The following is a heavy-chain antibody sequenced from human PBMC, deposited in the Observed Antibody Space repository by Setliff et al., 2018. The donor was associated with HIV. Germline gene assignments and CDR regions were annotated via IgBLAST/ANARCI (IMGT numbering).Heavy chain of an antibody. D-gene: IGHD6-13*01. J-gene: IGHJ4*02. CDR2: ISASGST. CDR1: GGSISTGVYY. Sequence: SETLSLTCTVSGGSISTGVYYWSWIRQPADKALEWIGRISASGSTNYNPSLESRVTLSIDTSNTQFSLKLTSVTAADTAVYYCARVYSRSWFFFDHWGQGILVTVSS. CDR3: ARVYSRSWFFFDH. V-gene: IGHV4-61*02.